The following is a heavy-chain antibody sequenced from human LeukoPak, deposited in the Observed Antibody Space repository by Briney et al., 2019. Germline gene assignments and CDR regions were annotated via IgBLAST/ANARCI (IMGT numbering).Heavy chain of an antibody. CDR3: ARGRPGTSEFDY. Sequence: SETLSLTCTVSGGSISSGGYYCSWIRQHPGKGLEWIGYIYYSGSTYYNPSLKSRVTISVDTSKNQFSLKLSSVTAADTAVYYCARGRPGTSEFDYWGQGTLVTVSS. D-gene: IGHD1-26*01. V-gene: IGHV4-31*03. CDR2: IYYSGST. J-gene: IGHJ4*02. CDR1: GGSISSGGYY.